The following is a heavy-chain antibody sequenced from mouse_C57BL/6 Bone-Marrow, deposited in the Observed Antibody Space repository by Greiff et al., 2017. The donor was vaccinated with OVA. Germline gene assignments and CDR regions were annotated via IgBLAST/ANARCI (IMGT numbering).Heavy chain of an antibody. CDR3: ARDFLYYYGSSYRFAY. D-gene: IGHD1-1*01. CDR2: IYPRSCNT. Sequence: QVQLQQSGAELARPGASVKLSCKASGYTFTSYGISWVKQRTGQGLEWIGEIYPRSCNTYYNEKFKGKATLTADKSSSTAYMELRSLTSEDSAVYFCARDFLYYYGSSYRFAYWGQGTLVTVSA. J-gene: IGHJ3*01. CDR1: GYTFTSYG. V-gene: IGHV1-81*01.